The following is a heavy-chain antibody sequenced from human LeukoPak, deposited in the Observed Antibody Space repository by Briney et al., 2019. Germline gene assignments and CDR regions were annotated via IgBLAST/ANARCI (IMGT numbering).Heavy chain of an antibody. CDR2: IYYSGST. V-gene: IGHV4-39*01. Sequence: PSETLSLTCTVSGGSISSSSYYWGWIRQPPGKGLEWIESIYYSGSTYYNPSLKSRVTISVDTSKNQFSLKLSSVTVADTAVYYCARLDTAMGNDYWGQGTLVTVSS. D-gene: IGHD5-18*01. J-gene: IGHJ4*02. CDR1: GGSISSSSYY. CDR3: ARLDTAMGNDY.